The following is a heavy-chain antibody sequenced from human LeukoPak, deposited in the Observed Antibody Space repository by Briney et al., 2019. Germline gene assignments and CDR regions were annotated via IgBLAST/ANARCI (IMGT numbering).Heavy chain of an antibody. CDR1: GFTVSSKY. D-gene: IGHD4-17*01. Sequence: GGSLRLSCAASGFTVSSKYINWVRQAQGKGLEWVSLIYGSTSADYADSVKGRFTISRDNSMNTVYLQMNSLRAEDTAIYYCARLNFGDDYWGQGTLVAVSS. V-gene: IGHV3-66*01. CDR3: ARLNFGDDY. J-gene: IGHJ4*02. CDR2: IYGSTSA.